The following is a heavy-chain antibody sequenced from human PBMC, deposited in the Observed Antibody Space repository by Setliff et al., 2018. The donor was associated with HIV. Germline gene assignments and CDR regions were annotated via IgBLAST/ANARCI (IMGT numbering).Heavy chain of an antibody. D-gene: IGHD1-26*01. CDR2: FSYRGGT. V-gene: IGHV4-59*02. CDR3: ARGVSYSGSHLD. J-gene: IGHJ4*02. Sequence: SETLSLTCAVSGVSVTSHFWSWIRQPPGKGLEWIGYFSYRGGTNSNPSLKSRVTISVDTSKNDVSLKMRSVTAADTAVYYCARGVSYSGSHLDWGQGTLVTVSS. CDR1: GVSVTSHF.